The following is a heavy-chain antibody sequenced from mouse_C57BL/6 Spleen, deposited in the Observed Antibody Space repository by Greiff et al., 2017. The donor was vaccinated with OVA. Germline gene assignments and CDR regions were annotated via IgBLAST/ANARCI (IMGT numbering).Heavy chain of an antibody. Sequence: EVQLVESGGGLVKPGGSLKLSCAASGFTFSDYGMHWVRQAPEKGLEWVAYISSGSSTIYYADTVKGRFTISRDNAKNTLFLQMTSLRSEDTAMYYCARLGYYGSSYYFDVWGTGTTVTVSS. V-gene: IGHV5-17*01. D-gene: IGHD1-1*01. CDR1: GFTFSDYG. J-gene: IGHJ1*03. CDR2: ISSGSSTI. CDR3: ARLGYYGSSYYFDV.